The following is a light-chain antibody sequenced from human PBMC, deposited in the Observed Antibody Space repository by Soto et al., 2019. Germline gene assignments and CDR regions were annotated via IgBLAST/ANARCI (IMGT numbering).Light chain of an antibody. CDR2: YDS. Sequence: SYVLTQPPSVSVAPGKTARVTCGGNNIGSKSVHWYQQKPGQAPMLVIYYDSDRPSGIPERFSGSNSGNTATLTISRVEAGDEADYYCQVWDSSSDSCVFGTGTKLAVL. J-gene: IGLJ1*01. CDR3: QVWDSSSDSCV. CDR1: NIGSKS. V-gene: IGLV3-21*04.